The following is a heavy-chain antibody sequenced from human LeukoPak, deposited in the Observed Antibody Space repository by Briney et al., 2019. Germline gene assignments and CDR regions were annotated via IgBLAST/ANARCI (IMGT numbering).Heavy chain of an antibody. CDR1: GDSFSSHY. D-gene: IGHD4-17*01. CDR3: ARDLVTVTKGFDI. Sequence: SETLCLTCVVSGDSFSSHYWTWIRQSPGTGLEWIGYISHIGRTNYNPSLKSRVTISIDTSKNQFSLKLRSVTAADTAVYYCARDLVTVTKGFDIWGQETMVSVSS. J-gene: IGHJ3*02. V-gene: IGHV4-59*11. CDR2: ISHIGRT.